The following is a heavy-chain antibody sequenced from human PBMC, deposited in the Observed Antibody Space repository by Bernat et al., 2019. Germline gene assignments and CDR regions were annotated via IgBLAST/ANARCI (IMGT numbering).Heavy chain of an antibody. CDR2: ISSSGSTI. V-gene: IGHV3-11*01. D-gene: IGHD5-12*01. Sequence: QVQLVESGGGLVKPGGSLRLSCAASGFTFSDYYMSWIRQAPGKGLEWVSYISSSGSTIYYADCVKGRFTISRDNAKNSLYLQMNSLRAEDTAVYYCARAGGRGRYSGYLRNSYYGMDGWGQGTTVTVSS. CDR1: GFTFSDYY. J-gene: IGHJ6*02. CDR3: ARAGGRGRYSGYLRNSYYGMDG.